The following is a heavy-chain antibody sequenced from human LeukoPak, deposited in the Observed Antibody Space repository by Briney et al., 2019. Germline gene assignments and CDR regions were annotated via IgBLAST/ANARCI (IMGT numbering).Heavy chain of an antibody. Sequence: ASVKVSCKVSGYTLTELSMHWVRQAPGKGLEWMGGFDPEDGETIYAQKFQGRVTMTEDTSTDTASMELSSLRSEDTAVYYCATDHLLDSSGYYVDYWGQGTLVTVSS. CDR1: GYTLTELS. J-gene: IGHJ4*02. CDR2: FDPEDGET. D-gene: IGHD3-22*01. CDR3: ATDHLLDSSGYYVDY. V-gene: IGHV1-24*01.